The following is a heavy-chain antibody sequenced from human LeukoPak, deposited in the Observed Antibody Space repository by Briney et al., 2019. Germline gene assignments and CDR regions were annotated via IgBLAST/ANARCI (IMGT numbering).Heavy chain of an antibody. V-gene: IGHV4-59*01. CDR3: ARGDSSGYFMLY. CDR2: IYYSGST. CDR1: GGSIKSYY. D-gene: IGHD3-22*01. Sequence: SETLSLTCTVSGGSIKSYYWSWIRQPPGKGLEWVGYIYYSGSTNYNPSLKSRVTISVDTSKNQFSLKLSSVTAADTAVYYCARGDSSGYFMLYWGQGTLVTVSS. J-gene: IGHJ4*02.